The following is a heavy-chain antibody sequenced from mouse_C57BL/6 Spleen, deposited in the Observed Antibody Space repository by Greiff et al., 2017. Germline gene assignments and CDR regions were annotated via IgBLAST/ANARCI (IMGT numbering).Heavy chain of an antibody. CDR1: GFNIKDDY. V-gene: IGHV14-4*01. CDR2: IDPENGDT. Sequence: VQLQESGAELVRPGASVKLSCTASGFNIKDDYMHWVKQRPEQGLEWIGWIDPENGDTEYASKFQGQATITADPSSNTAYLQLSSLTSEDTAVYSCTGRYGDWGQGTLVTVSA. J-gene: IGHJ3*01. CDR3: TGRYGD. D-gene: IGHD1-1*01.